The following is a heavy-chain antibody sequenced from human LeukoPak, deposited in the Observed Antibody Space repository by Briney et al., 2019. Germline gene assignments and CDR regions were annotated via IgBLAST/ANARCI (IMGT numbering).Heavy chain of an antibody. CDR3: ARDQRRFGELLRFDH. D-gene: IGHD3-10*01. V-gene: IGHV3-53*01. CDR1: GFTVSSNY. Sequence: PGGSPRLSCGASGFTVSSNYMRRVRQAPGEGLGWVAVLYSGGSTYYADSVKGRFTISRDNSKNTLYLQMNSLRAEDTAVYYCARDQRRFGELLRFDHWGQGTLVTVSS. J-gene: IGHJ4*02. CDR2: LYSGGST.